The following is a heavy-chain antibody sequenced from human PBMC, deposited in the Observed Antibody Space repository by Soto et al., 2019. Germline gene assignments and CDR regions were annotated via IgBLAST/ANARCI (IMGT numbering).Heavy chain of an antibody. J-gene: IGHJ4*02. D-gene: IGHD3-9*01. CDR2: INPSGGST. CDR1: GYTLTSYY. V-gene: IGHV1-46*01. CDR3: ARDLRYFDWLSPSPGY. Sequence: ASVKVSCKASGYTLTSYYMHWVRQAPGQGLEWMGIINPSGGSTSYAQKFQGRVTMTRDTSTSTVYMELSSLRSEDTAVYYCARDLRYFDWLSPSPGYWGQGTLVTVSS.